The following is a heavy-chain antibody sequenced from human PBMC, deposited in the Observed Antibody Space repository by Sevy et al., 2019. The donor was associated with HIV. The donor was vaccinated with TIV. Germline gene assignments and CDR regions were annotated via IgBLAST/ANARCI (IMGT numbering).Heavy chain of an antibody. D-gene: IGHD3-22*01. CDR1: GFTLSSYA. CDR3: ARDPGSGYYDY. J-gene: IGHJ4*02. CDR2: IYSGGST. Sequence: GGSLRLSCAASGFTLSSYAMSWVRQAPGKGLEWVSVIYSGGSTYYADSVKGRFTISRDNSKNTLYLQMNSLRAEDTAVYYCARDPGSGYYDYWGQGTLVTVSS. V-gene: IGHV3-66*01.